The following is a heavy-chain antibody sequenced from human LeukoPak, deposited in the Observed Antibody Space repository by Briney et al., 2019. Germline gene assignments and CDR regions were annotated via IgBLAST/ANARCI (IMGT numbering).Heavy chain of an antibody. CDR2: ISYDGSNK. Sequence: PGGSLRLSCAASGFTFSSYAMHWVRQAPGKGLEWVAVISYDGSNKYYANSVKGRFTISRDNYKSTLFLQMNSLSAADTAVYYCGRQVAPGQWLVNLWGQGTLVTVSS. CDR3: GRQVAPGQWLVNL. CDR1: GFTFSSYA. D-gene: IGHD6-19*01. V-gene: IGHV3-30*01. J-gene: IGHJ5*02.